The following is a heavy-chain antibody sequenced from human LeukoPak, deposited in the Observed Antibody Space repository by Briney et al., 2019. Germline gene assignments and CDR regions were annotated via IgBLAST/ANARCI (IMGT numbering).Heavy chain of an antibody. J-gene: IGHJ4*02. V-gene: IGHV1-18*01. CDR1: GYTFTNYG. Sequence: ASVKVSCKASGYTFTNYGISWVRQVPGQGLEWMGWISAYNGNTQYAQKVQGRVTMTTDTSTSTAYLELRSLRPDDTAVYYCAREGLYYNDNSGLDYWGQGTLVTVSS. CDR2: ISAYNGNT. CDR3: AREGLYYNDNSGLDY. D-gene: IGHD3-22*01.